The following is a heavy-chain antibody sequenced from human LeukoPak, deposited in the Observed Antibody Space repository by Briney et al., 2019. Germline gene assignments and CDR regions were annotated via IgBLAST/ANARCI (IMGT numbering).Heavy chain of an antibody. D-gene: IGHD3-3*01. V-gene: IGHV4-39*01. CDR1: GGSISSSSYY. J-gene: IGHJ4*02. Sequence: SETLSLTCTVSGGSISSSSYYWGWIRQPPGKGLEWIGSIYYSGSTYYNPSLKSRVTMSVDKSKNQFSLKLSSVTAKDTAVYYCASLRERSYYARGFDYWGQGALVTVSS. CDR2: IYYSGST. CDR3: ASLRERSYYARGFDY.